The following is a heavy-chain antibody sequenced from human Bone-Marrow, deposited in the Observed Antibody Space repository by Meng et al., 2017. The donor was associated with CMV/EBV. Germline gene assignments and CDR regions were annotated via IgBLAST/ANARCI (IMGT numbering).Heavy chain of an antibody. CDR2: ISSSSSYI. D-gene: IGHD2-2*01. V-gene: IGHV3-21*01. Sequence: GESLKISCAASGFTFSSYSMNWVRQAPGKGLEWVSSISSSSSYIYYADSVKGRFTISRDNAKNSLYLQMNSLRAEDTAVYYCARDSIHCSSTSCYIDYWGQGTLVTVYS. J-gene: IGHJ4*02. CDR1: GFTFSSYS. CDR3: ARDSIHCSSTSCYIDY.